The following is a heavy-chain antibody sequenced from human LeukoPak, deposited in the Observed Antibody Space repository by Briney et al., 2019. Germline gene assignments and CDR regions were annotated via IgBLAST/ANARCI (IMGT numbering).Heavy chain of an antibody. CDR2: INPNSGGT. J-gene: IGHJ5*02. CDR1: GYTFTGYY. Sequence: ASVKVSCKASGYTFTGYYMHWVRQAPGQGLEWMGWINPNSGGTNYAQKFQGRVTMTRDTSISTAYMELSRLRSDDTAVYYCATTYYDILTNAPNWFDPWGQGTLVTVSS. D-gene: IGHD3-9*01. V-gene: IGHV1-2*02. CDR3: ATTYYDILTNAPNWFDP.